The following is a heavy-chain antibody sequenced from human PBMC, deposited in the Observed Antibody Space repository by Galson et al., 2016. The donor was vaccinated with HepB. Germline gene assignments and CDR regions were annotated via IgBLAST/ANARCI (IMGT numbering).Heavy chain of an antibody. CDR1: GGSISNYY. CDR2: IHYSGSS. CDR3: ARWGTYSDKHAFDI. D-gene: IGHD3-16*01. J-gene: IGHJ3*02. Sequence: SETLSLTCTVSGGSISNYYWNWIRQPPGKGLEWIGYIHYSGSSKCNPPLKSRVTMSVDTSKNQFSLRLSSVTAADTAVYYCARWGTYSDKHAFDIWGQGTMVTVSS. V-gene: IGHV4-59*01.